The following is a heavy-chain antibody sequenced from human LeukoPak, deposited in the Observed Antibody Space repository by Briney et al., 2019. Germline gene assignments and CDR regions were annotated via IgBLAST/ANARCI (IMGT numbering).Heavy chain of an antibody. V-gene: IGHV1-2*06. CDR2: INPNSGGT. CDR1: GYTFTGYY. D-gene: IGHD4-17*01. J-gene: IGHJ5*02. Sequence: GASVKVSCKASGYTFTGYYMHWVRQAPGQGLEWMGRINPNSGGTNYAQKFQGRVTMTRDTSISTAYVELSRLRSDDTAVYYCAVEWDTVITLNWFDPWGQGTLVTVSS. CDR3: AVEWDTVITLNWFDP.